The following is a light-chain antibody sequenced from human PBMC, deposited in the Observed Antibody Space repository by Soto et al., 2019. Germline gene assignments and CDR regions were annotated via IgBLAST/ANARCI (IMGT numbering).Light chain of an antibody. V-gene: IGKV4-1*01. CDR2: WAF. CDR3: QQYYSTWT. CDR1: QSVLYSSNNKNY. J-gene: IGKJ1*01. Sequence: DIVMTQSPDSLAVSLGERATINCKSSQSVLYSSNNKNYLAWYQQKPGQPPKLLIYWAFIRESGVPDRFSGSGSGTDFTLTISSLQAEDVAVYYCQQYYSTWTFGQGTKVEIK.